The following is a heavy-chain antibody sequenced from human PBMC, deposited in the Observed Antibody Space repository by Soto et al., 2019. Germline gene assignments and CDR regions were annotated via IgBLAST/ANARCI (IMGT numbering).Heavy chain of an antibody. V-gene: IGHV4-31*03. D-gene: IGHD3-9*01. CDR2: IYYSGST. CDR1: GGSIVSGGYC. J-gene: IGHJ4*02. Sequence: PSETLSLTCTVSGGSIVSGGYCWNWIRQEPWRGLEWIGYIYYSGSTYYNPSLKSRVTISVDTSKNQFSLKLSSVTAADTAVYYCATVTEYYDILTGYYTQYYFDYWGQGTLVTVSS. CDR3: ATVTEYYDILTGYYTQYYFDY.